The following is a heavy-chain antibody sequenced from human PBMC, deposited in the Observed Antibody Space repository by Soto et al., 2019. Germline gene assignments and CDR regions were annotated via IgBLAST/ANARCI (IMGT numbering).Heavy chain of an antibody. J-gene: IGHJ3*02. CDR2: INAGNGNT. CDR3: ARVFPSGGTSGDACDI. CDR1: GYTFTSYA. D-gene: IGHD1-7*01. V-gene: IGHV1-3*01. Sequence: ASVKVSCKASGYTFTSYAMHWVRQAPGQRLEWMGWINAGNGNTKDSQKFQGRVTITRDTSARTAYMELSSLRSEDTAVYYCARVFPSGGTSGDACDIWGQGTMVTVAS.